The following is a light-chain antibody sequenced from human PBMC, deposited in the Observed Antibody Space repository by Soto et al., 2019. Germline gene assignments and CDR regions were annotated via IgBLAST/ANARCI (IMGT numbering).Light chain of an antibody. V-gene: IGKV3-20*01. CDR3: QQYVSLPIT. CDR2: GAS. J-gene: IGKJ5*01. Sequence: EIVMTQSPATLSVSPGDSATLSCRASQSVSNNLAWYHQKPGQAPRVLIYGASIRATGVPDRFSGSGSGTDFTLTINRVAPEDFAVYYCQQYVSLPITFGQGTRLEIK. CDR1: QSVSNN.